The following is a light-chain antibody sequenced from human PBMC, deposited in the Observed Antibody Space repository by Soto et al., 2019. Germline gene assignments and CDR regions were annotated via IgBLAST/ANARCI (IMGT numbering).Light chain of an antibody. Sequence: DIVMTQTPISLSVTPGQPTSISCKSSQSLLHSDGKTYLSWYLQKPGQPPQLLISEVSNRFSGVPNRFSGSGSGTDFTLKISRVEADDVGVYHCMQSLELPRTFGQGTKVDIK. CDR3: MQSLELPRT. V-gene: IGKV2D-29*01. CDR2: EVS. CDR1: QSLLHSDGKTY. J-gene: IGKJ1*01.